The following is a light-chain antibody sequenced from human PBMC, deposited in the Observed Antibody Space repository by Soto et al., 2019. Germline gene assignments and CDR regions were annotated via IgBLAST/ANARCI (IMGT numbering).Light chain of an antibody. Sequence: IVVTRSPATXSVGTVYIATLSCRASQSVSSNLAWYQQKPGQXPXXLIYGASTRATGTTARFSGSGSGTELTLTSISLQCEDCAVYYCQQYNTSWTFGEGTKVDI. CDR3: QQYNTSWT. V-gene: IGKV3-15*01. CDR1: QSVSSN. CDR2: GAS. J-gene: IGKJ1*01.